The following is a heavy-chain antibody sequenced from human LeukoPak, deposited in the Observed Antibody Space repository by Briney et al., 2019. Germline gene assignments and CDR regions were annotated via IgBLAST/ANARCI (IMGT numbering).Heavy chain of an antibody. Sequence: PGGSLRLSCAASGFTFSSYWMHWVRQAPGKGLVWFSRINSDGSSTSYADSVKGRFTISRDNAKDTLYLQMNSLRAEDTAVYYCAREPAARGGRSIAVADDAFDIWGQGTMVTVSS. CDR1: GFTFSSYW. CDR3: AREPAARGGRSIAVADDAFDI. CDR2: INSDGSST. J-gene: IGHJ3*02. D-gene: IGHD6-19*01. V-gene: IGHV3-74*01.